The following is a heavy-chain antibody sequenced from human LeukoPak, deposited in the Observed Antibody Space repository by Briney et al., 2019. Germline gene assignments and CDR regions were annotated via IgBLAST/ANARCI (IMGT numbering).Heavy chain of an antibody. CDR2: IRYDGSNK. Sequence: GGSLRLSCAASGFTFSSYGMHWFRQAPGKGLEWVAFIRYDGSNKYYADSVKGRFTISRDNSKNTLYLQMNSLRAEDTAVYYCAKVDSYCGGDCYHYWGQGTLVTVSS. CDR3: AKVDSYCGGDCYHY. CDR1: GFTFSSYG. V-gene: IGHV3-30*02. D-gene: IGHD2-21*01. J-gene: IGHJ4*02.